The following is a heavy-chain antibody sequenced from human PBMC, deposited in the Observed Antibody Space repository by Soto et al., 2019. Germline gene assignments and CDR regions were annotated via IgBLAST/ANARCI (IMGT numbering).Heavy chain of an antibody. CDR3: ARDYYGSPFDY. V-gene: IGHV3-33*01. J-gene: IGHJ4*02. Sequence: PGASQTLSSAASGFTFSSYCMYWFRQAPGKGLDWLSFIWYDGSNKYFADSVKCRFTISRDNSKNTLYLQMNSLRAEDTAVYYCARDYYGSPFDYWGQGT. D-gene: IGHD3-10*01. CDR2: IWYDGSNK. CDR1: GFTFSSYC.